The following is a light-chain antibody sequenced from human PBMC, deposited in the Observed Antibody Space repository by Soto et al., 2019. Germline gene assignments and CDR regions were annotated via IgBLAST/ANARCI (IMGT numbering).Light chain of an antibody. Sequence: DIPMTQSPSTLSASVGDRVTIACRASQNIGDWLAWYQQKPGKAPNLLIYKASTLESGVPSRFSGSGSGTEFTLAISSPQPEDFATYYCQQYNDLSTFGGGTKVEI. CDR3: QQYNDLST. CDR1: QNIGDW. V-gene: IGKV1-5*03. J-gene: IGKJ4*01. CDR2: KAS.